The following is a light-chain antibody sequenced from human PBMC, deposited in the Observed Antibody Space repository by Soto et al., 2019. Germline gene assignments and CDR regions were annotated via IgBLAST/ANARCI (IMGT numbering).Light chain of an antibody. J-gene: IGKJ4*01. CDR2: GAF. CDR3: QQYKKWPPLT. CDR1: QSVVFH. V-gene: IGKV3-15*01. Sequence: EIVMTQSPATLSVSPGETATLSSRASQSVVFHLARYQQKPGQGPRLLIYGAFTRATGIPARFSGSGSGTEFTLTISSLQSEDFAVYYCQQYKKWPPLTFGGGTKVEIK.